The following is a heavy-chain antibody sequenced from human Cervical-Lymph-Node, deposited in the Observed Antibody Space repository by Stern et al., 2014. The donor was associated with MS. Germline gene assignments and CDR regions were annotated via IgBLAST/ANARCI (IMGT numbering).Heavy chain of an antibody. V-gene: IGHV1-69*06. J-gene: IGHJ4*02. D-gene: IGHD1-26*01. CDR1: GGIFSTYS. Sequence: QLVQSGAEVKRPGSSVRVACKASGGIFSTYSISWVRQAPGQGLEWMGGIILIFGTMNYAQKFQGRISITADKSTSTVYLDLNSLIYEDTAMYYCARYSGTFYFDYWGQGTLVTVSS. CDR3: ARYSGTFYFDY. CDR2: IILIFGTM.